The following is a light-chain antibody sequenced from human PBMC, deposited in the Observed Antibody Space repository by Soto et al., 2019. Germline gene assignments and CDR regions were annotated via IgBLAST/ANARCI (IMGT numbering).Light chain of an antibody. J-gene: IGKJ5*01. CDR1: QSVTTY. Sequence: EILLTQSPGTLSLSPGERATLSCRASQSVTTYLAWYQQKPGQAPRLLIYDASTRATGIPARFSGSGSGTDFTLTIGSLEPEDFAVYYCQQRSNWPPSITFGQGTRLEIK. CDR2: DAS. CDR3: QQRSNWPPSIT. V-gene: IGKV3-11*01.